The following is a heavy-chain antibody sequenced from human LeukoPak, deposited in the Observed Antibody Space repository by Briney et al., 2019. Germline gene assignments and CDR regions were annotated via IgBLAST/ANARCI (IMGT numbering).Heavy chain of an antibody. CDR1: GYTFTGYF. D-gene: IGHD3/OR15-3a*01. V-gene: IGHV1-2*02. J-gene: IGHJ4*02. CDR2: INPNSGDT. Sequence: GASVKVSCKASGYTFTGYFIHWVRQAPGQGLEWMGWINPNSGDTNYAQNFQGRVTMTRDTSISTAYMELSRLRSDDTAVYYCARQTGSGLFILPGGQGTLVTVSS. CDR3: ARQTGSGLFILP.